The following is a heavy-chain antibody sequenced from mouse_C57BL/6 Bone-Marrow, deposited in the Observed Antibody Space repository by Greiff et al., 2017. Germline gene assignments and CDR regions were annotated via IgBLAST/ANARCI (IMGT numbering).Heavy chain of an antibody. J-gene: IGHJ4*01. D-gene: IGHD2-4*01. CDR3: ARSYDYDYAMDY. CDR1: GYSFTDYN. CDR2: INPNYGTT. V-gene: IGHV1-39*01. Sequence: VQLKESGPELVKPGASVKISCKASGYSFTDYNMNWVKQSNGKSLEWIGLINPNYGTTSYNQKFKGKATLTVDQSSSTAYMQLNSLTSEDSAVYYCARSYDYDYAMDYWGQGTSVTVSS.